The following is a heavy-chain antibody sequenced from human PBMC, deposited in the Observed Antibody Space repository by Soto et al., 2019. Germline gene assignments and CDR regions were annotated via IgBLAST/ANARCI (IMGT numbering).Heavy chain of an antibody. CDR3: ARVAGWSPEHAFDI. D-gene: IGHD6-19*01. CDR1: GDSVSSFY. J-gene: IGHJ3*02. V-gene: IGHV4-59*02. Sequence: PSETLSLTCSVSGDSVSSFYWSWIRQPPGKGLEWIGYIYYNGNTNCDPALKSRVTLSADTSKNEFSLKLSSVTAADTAVYYCARVAGWSPEHAFDIWGQGTMVTVSS. CDR2: IYYNGNT.